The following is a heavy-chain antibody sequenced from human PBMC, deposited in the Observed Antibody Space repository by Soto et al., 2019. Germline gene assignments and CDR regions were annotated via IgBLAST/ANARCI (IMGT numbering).Heavy chain of an antibody. Sequence: GESLKISCAASGFTFSSYSMNWVRQAPGKGLEWVSYISSSSSTIYYADSVKGRFTISRDNAKNSLYLQMNSLRAEDTAVYYCARVPSGYDYYYYYYMDVWGKGTTVTVSS. D-gene: IGHD5-12*01. CDR1: GFTFSSYS. CDR2: ISSSSSTI. CDR3: ARVPSGYDYYYYYYMDV. J-gene: IGHJ6*03. V-gene: IGHV3-48*01.